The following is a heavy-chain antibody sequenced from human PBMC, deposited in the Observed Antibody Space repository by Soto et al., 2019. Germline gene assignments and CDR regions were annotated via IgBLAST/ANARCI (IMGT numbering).Heavy chain of an antibody. D-gene: IGHD1-7*01. J-gene: IGHJ5*02. CDR2: INHSGST. CDR3: ARGPQTWPRTKSNWFDP. CDR1: GGSFSGYY. V-gene: IGHV4-34*01. Sequence: SETLSLTCAVYGGSFSGYYWSWIRQPPGKGLEWIGEINHSGSTNYNPSLKSRVTISVDTSKNQFSLKLSSVTAADTAVYYCARGPQTWPRTKSNWFDPWGQGTLVTVSS.